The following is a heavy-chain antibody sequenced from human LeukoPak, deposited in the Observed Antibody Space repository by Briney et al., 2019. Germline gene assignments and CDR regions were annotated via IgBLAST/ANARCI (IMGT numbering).Heavy chain of an antibody. V-gene: IGHV3-74*01. Sequence: GGSLRLSCAASGFTFSSYWMHWVRQAPGKGLVWVSRINGDGSSTTYADSVKGRFTISRDTANNTLYLQVNSLRAEDTAVYFCAREHWNDGLNWFDPRGQGTLVTVSS. CDR2: INGDGSST. CDR1: GFTFSSYW. D-gene: IGHD1-1*01. J-gene: IGHJ5*02. CDR3: AREHWNDGLNWFDP.